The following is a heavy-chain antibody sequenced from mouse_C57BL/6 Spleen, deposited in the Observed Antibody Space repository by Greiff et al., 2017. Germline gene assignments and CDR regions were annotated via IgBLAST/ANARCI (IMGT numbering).Heavy chain of an antibody. V-gene: IGHV1-81*01. CDR3: ARNVYDEAWFAY. Sequence: QVQLKQSGAELARPGASVKLSCKASGYTFTSYGISWVKQRTGQGLEWIGEIYPRSGNTYYNEKFKGKATLSADKSSSTAYMELRSLTSEDSAVYFCARNVYDEAWFAYWGQGTLVTVSA. D-gene: IGHD2-2*01. J-gene: IGHJ3*01. CDR2: IYPRSGNT. CDR1: GYTFTSYG.